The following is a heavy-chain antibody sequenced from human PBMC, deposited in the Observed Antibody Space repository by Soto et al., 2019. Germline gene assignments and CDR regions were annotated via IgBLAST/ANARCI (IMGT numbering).Heavy chain of an antibody. CDR1: GGSMSGYY. V-gene: IGHV4-4*07. J-gene: IGHJ6*02. Sequence: QVQLQESGPGLVKPSETLSLTCTVSGGSMSGYYWSWIRQSAGKGLEWIGRVYTSETTYYNPSLKSRGTMSLDTSKNQFSLNLYSLTAADTAVYYCAGNIAAAGRRYYGMDVWGQGTTVTVSS. CDR3: AGNIAAAGRRYYGMDV. CDR2: VYTSETT. D-gene: IGHD6-13*01.